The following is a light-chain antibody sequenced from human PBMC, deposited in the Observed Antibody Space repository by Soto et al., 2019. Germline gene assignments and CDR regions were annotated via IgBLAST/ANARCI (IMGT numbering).Light chain of an antibody. CDR2: GAS. J-gene: IGKJ4*01. Sequence: TQSPGTLSLSPGERATLSCRASQSISTNLAWYHQKPGQPPRLLIYGASTRATGIPARFSGSGSGTEFTLTISSLQSEDFAVYYCQQYANWPLTFGGGTKVDIK. CDR1: QSISTN. CDR3: QQYANWPLT. V-gene: IGKV3-15*01.